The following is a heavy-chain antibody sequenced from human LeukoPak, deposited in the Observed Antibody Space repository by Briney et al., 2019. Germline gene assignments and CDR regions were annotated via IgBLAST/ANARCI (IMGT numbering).Heavy chain of an antibody. Sequence: PGGSLRLSCAASGSTFSSYWMSWVRQAPGKGLEWVANIKQDGSEKYYVDSVKGRFTISRDNAKNSLYLQMNSLRAEDSAVYYCASGVAAYYFDYWGQGTLVTVSS. J-gene: IGHJ4*02. CDR3: ASGVAAYYFDY. CDR1: GSTFSSYW. V-gene: IGHV3-7*01. D-gene: IGHD2-15*01. CDR2: IKQDGSEK.